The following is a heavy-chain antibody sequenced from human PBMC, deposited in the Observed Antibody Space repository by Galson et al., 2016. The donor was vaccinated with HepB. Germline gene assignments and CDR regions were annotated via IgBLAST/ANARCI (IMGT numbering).Heavy chain of an antibody. D-gene: IGHD3-9*01. CDR3: AKEGRDILTGYYNGDAFDI. CDR2: LSSDGVYT. J-gene: IGHJ3*02. Sequence: SLRLSCAASGFTFRDLPMVWVRQAPGQGLEWVSSLSSDGVYTYYADSLKGRFSISRDNSKNTLYLQMNSLRAEDTAVYYCAKEGRDILTGYYNGDAFDIWGQATMVTVSS. CDR1: GFTFRDLP. V-gene: IGHV3-23*01.